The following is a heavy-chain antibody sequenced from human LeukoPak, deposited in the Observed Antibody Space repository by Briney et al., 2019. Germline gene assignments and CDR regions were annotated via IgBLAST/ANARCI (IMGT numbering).Heavy chain of an antibody. CDR2: MNAGNGNT. CDR1: GYIFNDYA. CDR3: ARGRGTSGSNRDFYYYYYMDV. J-gene: IGHJ6*03. D-gene: IGHD2-15*01. Sequence: GASLKVSCKASGYIFNDYAIHWLRQAPGQRPEWMGWMNAGNGNTKYSQKFQGRITLIRDTSAATAYMELSSLRHDDLAVYYCARGRGTSGSNRDFYYYYYMDVWGKGTTVTVSS. V-gene: IGHV1-3*01.